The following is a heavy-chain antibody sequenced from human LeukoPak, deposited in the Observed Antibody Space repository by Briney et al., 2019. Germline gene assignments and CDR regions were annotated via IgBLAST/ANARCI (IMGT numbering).Heavy chain of an antibody. CDR3: ARLSGATAVGDY. CDR1: GGSISSSSYY. V-gene: IGHV4-39*01. D-gene: IGHD4-23*01. CDR2: IYYSGST. J-gene: IGHJ4*02. Sequence: LETLSLTCTVSGGSISSSSYYWGWIRQPPGKGLEWIGSIYYSGSTYYNPSLKSRVTISVDTSKNQFSLKLSSVTAADTAVYYCARLSGATAVGDYWGQGTLVTVSS.